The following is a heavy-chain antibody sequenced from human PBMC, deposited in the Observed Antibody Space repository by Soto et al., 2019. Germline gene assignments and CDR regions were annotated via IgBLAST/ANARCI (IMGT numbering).Heavy chain of an antibody. CDR3: TRYYGDPGGAFDI. CDR1: GFTFSGSA. Sequence: GGSLRLSCAASGFTFSGSAMHWVRQASGKGLEWVGRIRSKANSYATAYAASVKGRFTISRDDSKNTAYLQMNSLKTEDTAVYYCTRYYGDPGGAFDIWGQGTMVTVSS. J-gene: IGHJ3*02. D-gene: IGHD4-17*01. V-gene: IGHV3-73*01. CDR2: IRSKANSYAT.